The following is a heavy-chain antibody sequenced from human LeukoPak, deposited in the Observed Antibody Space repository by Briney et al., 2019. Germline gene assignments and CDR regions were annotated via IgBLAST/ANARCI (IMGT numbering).Heavy chain of an antibody. D-gene: IGHD3-10*01. CDR3: ASLLWFGDSDYYYMDV. V-gene: IGHV3-43D*03. J-gene: IGHJ6*03. Sequence: SGGPLRLSCAASGFTFDNYAMQWVRQAPGKGLEWVSLISWDGGSTYYADSVKGRFTISRDNSKNSLYLQMNSLRAEDTALYYCASLLWFGDSDYYYMDVWGKGTTVTVSS. CDR2: ISWDGGST. CDR1: GFTFDNYA.